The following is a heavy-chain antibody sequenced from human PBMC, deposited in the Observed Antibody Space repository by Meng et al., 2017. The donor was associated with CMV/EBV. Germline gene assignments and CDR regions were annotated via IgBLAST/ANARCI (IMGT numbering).Heavy chain of an antibody. CDR2: ISYDGSNK. J-gene: IGHJ4*02. CDR3: ARGDTMVRGGGVDY. D-gene: IGHD3-10*01. CDR1: GFTFSSYA. V-gene: IGHV3-30-3*01. Sequence: GGSLRLSCAASGFTFSSYAMHWVRQAPGKGLEWVAVISYDGSNKYYADSVKGRFTISRDNSKNTLYLQMNSLRAEDMAVYYCARGDTMVRGGGVDYWGQGTLVTVSS.